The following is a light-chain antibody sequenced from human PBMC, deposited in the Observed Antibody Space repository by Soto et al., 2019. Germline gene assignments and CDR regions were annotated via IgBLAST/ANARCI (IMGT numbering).Light chain of an antibody. CDR1: QSVSRY. CDR3: QQRTNSEIT. J-gene: IGKJ3*01. Sequence: EIVLTQSPATLSLSPGERATLSCRASQSVSRYLAWYQQKPCQAPRLLIYDASNTATSIPARVSGSGSGTDFTLTISNLEPEDFAVYYCQQRTNSEITFGPGNKVDIK. V-gene: IGKV3-11*01. CDR2: DAS.